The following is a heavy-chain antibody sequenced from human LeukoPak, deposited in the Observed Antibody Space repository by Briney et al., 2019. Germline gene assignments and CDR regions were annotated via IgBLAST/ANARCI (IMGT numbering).Heavy chain of an antibody. CDR2: INSDGSST. CDR3: ARVRAAAGRKTHYYYYGMHV. CDR1: GFTFSSYW. Sequence: PGGSLRLSCAASGFTFSSYWMHWVRQAPGKGLVWVSRINSDGSSTNYADSVKGRFTISRDNAKNTLYLQMNSLRAEDTAVYYCARVRAAAGRKTHYYYYGMHVWGQGTTVTVSS. J-gene: IGHJ6*02. D-gene: IGHD6-13*01. V-gene: IGHV3-74*01.